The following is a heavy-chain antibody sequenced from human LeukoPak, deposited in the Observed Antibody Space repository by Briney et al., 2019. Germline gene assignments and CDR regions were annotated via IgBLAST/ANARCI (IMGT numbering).Heavy chain of an antibody. CDR3: ARGQGATVTTSFDY. V-gene: IGHV4-31*03. Sequence: SETLSLTCTVSGDSISSGGYYWTWIRQHPGKGLEWIGYIYNSGSTYYNPSLKSRLTISLDTSKNQFSLKLTSVTAADTAVYYCARGQGATVTTSFDYWGQGTLVTVSS. CDR1: GDSISSGGYY. J-gene: IGHJ4*02. D-gene: IGHD4-17*01. CDR2: IYNSGST.